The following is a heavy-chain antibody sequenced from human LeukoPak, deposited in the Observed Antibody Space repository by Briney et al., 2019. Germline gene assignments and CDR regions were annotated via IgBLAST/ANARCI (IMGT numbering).Heavy chain of an antibody. CDR1: GGSISSYY. D-gene: IGHD3-10*01. J-gene: IGHJ4*02. Sequence: PSETLSLTCTVSGGSISSYYWSWIRQPPGKGLEWIGEINHSGSTNYNPSLKSRVTISVDTSKNQFSLKLSSVTAADTAVHYCASPGAPYYYGSGSYSLDYWGQGTLVTVSS. CDR2: INHSGST. V-gene: IGHV4-34*01. CDR3: ASPGAPYYYGSGSYSLDY.